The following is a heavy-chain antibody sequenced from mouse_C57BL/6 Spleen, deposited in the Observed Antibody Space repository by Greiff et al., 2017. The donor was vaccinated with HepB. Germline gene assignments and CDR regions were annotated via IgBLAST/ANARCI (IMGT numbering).Heavy chain of an antibody. CDR3: ARIGYYGMYFDV. J-gene: IGHJ1*03. Sequence: EVKLVESGGGLVKPGGSLKLSCAASGFTFSDYGMHWVRQAPEKGLEWVAYISSGSSTIYYADTVKGRFTISRDNAKNTLFLQMTSLRSEDTAMYYCARIGYYGMYFDVWGTGTTVTVSS. V-gene: IGHV5-17*01. CDR2: ISSGSSTI. CDR1: GFTFSDYG. D-gene: IGHD2-1*01.